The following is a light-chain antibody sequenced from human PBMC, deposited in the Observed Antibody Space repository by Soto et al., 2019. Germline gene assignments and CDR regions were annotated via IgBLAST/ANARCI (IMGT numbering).Light chain of an antibody. Sequence: EIVLTQSPATLSLSPGERATLSCRASQSVSSYLAWYQQKPGQAPRLLIYDASNRVTGIPARFSGSGSGTDFTLTISSLEPVDFAVYYCQQRSNWPRTFGQGTKLEIK. CDR2: DAS. V-gene: IGKV3-11*01. CDR1: QSVSSY. J-gene: IGKJ2*01. CDR3: QQRSNWPRT.